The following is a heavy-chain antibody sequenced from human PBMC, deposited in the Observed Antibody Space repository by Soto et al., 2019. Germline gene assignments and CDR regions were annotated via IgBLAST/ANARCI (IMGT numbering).Heavy chain of an antibody. Sequence: QVQLVQSGAEVKKPGSSVKVSCKESGGTFSSYAISWVRQAPGQGLEWMGGIIPIFGTANYAQKLQGRVTITADESTSTAYMELSSLRSEDTAVYYCAREGDSGSYGAWFDPWGQGTLVTVSS. J-gene: IGHJ5*02. D-gene: IGHD1-26*01. CDR2: IIPIFGTA. V-gene: IGHV1-69*01. CDR1: GGTFSSYA. CDR3: AREGDSGSYGAWFDP.